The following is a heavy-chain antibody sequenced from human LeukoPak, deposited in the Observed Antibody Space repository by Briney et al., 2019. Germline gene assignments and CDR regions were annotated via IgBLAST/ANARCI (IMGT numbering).Heavy chain of an antibody. D-gene: IGHD3-3*02. Sequence: GGSLRLSCAASGFTFNSYAMTWGRQAPGKGLEWLSPISGGGGSTHYTDSVKGRFTISRESSKNTLYLQINSWVLALLSQCDNWFDPWGQGNLVTFSS. J-gene: IGHJ5*02. V-gene: IGHV3-23*01. CDR2: ISGGGGST. CDR3: WFDP. CDR1: GFTFNSYA.